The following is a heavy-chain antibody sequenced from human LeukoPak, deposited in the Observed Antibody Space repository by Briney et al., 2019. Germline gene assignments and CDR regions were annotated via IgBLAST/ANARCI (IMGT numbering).Heavy chain of an antibody. CDR3: ARDRIGGTYYDY. CDR1: GYTISNYA. Sequence: GASVKVSCKASGYTISNYAFTWVRQAPGQGLEWMGWISVFNGNTKYAQKLQGRVTMTTDTSTSTAYMELWSLTSDDTAVYYCARDRIGGTYYDYWGQGTLVTVSS. CDR2: ISVFNGNT. J-gene: IGHJ4*02. V-gene: IGHV1-18*01. D-gene: IGHD1-26*01.